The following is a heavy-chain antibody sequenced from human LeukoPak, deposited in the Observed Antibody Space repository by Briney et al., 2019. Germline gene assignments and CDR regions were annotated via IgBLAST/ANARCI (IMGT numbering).Heavy chain of an antibody. Sequence: GASVKVSCKASGGTFSSYAISWVRQAPGQGLEWMGRIIPIFGIANYAQKFQGRVTITADKSTSTAYMELSSLRPEDTAVYYCARATTPSYGMDVWGQGTTVTVSS. D-gene: IGHD1-26*01. CDR1: GGTFSSYA. J-gene: IGHJ6*02. CDR3: ARATTPSYGMDV. CDR2: IIPIFGIA. V-gene: IGHV1-69*04.